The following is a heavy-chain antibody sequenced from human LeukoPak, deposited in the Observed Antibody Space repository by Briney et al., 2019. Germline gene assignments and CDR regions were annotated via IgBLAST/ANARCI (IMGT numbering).Heavy chain of an antibody. CDR1: GGSFSGYY. V-gene: IGHV4-34*01. CDR2: INHSGST. J-gene: IGHJ4*02. D-gene: IGHD5-18*01. Sequence: SETLSLTCAVYGGSFSGYYWSWIRQPPGKGLEWIGEINHSGSTNYNPSLKSRVNISVDTSKNQFSLKLSSVTAADTAVYYCARVRIQPHLQLWLPVPRHIDYWGQGTLVTVSS. CDR3: ARVRIQPHLQLWLPVPRHIDY.